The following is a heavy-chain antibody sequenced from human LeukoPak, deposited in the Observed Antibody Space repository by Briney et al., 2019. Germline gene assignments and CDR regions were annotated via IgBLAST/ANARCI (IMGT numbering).Heavy chain of an antibody. V-gene: IGHV4-34*01. CDR1: GGSFSGYY. Sequence: SETLSLTCAVYGGSFSGYYWSWLRQPPGKGLEGIGEINHSGSTNYNPSLKSRVTISVDTSKNQFSLQLSSVTAADTAVYYCASLQTLRFLEWLLYRNWFDPWGQGTLVTVSS. CDR2: INHSGST. CDR3: ASLQTLRFLEWLLYRNWFDP. J-gene: IGHJ5*02. D-gene: IGHD3-3*01.